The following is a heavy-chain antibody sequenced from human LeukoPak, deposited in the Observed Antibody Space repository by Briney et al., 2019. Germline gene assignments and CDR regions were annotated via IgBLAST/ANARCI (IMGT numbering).Heavy chain of an antibody. CDR2: IYYGGST. CDR3: ARHKSSGFPYFDY. V-gene: IGHV4-39*07. CDR1: GASISSSSYY. J-gene: IGHJ4*02. Sequence: SETLSLTCTVSGASISSSSYYWGWIRQPPGKGLEWIGSIYYGGSTYYNPSLKSRVTISVDTSKNQFSLKVNSVTAADTAVYYCARHKSSGFPYFDYWGQGTLVTVSS. D-gene: IGHD6-19*01.